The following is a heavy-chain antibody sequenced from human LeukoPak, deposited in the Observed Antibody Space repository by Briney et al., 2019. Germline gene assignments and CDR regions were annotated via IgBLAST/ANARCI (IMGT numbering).Heavy chain of an antibody. CDR1: VVSLSIVL. CDR2: IYYSGST. V-gene: IGHV4-59*01. CDR3: TRDMTLDS. J-gene: IGHJ4*02. Sequence: SETLSHTCCLSVVSLSIVLWSWIRQPPGKGLEWIGYIYYSGSTNYNPSLKSRVTISIDTSKTQFSLKLSAVTETRTYVYKCTRDMTLDSGCQGPVVTVSS.